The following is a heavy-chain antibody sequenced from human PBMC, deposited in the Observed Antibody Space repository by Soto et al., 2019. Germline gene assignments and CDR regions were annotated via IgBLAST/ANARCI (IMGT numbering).Heavy chain of an antibody. D-gene: IGHD4-17*01. CDR1: GFIFDEYA. CDR2: ISWNSGNI. V-gene: IGHV3-9*01. J-gene: IGHJ4*02. Sequence: EVQLVESGGGLVQPGRSLRLSCAASGFIFDEYAMHWVRQAPGKGLEWVSSISWNSGNIGYADSVKGRFTISRDNAKNSLYLQMNSVRGEDTALYYCAKGASTTVFAFNDYWGQGTLVTDSS. CDR3: AKGASTTVFAFNDY.